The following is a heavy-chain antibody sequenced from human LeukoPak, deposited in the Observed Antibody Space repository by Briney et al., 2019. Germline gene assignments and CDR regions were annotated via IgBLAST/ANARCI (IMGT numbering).Heavy chain of an antibody. Sequence: PGGSLRLSCAASGFTFSNYEMHWVRLVLGKGLEWVSAIGIAGNTFYAGSVKGRFTISRENAKNSFHLQMNSLGAEDTAVYYCAREGSLSSSDAFDIWGQGTMVTVSS. J-gene: IGHJ3*02. CDR1: GFTFSNYE. V-gene: IGHV3-13*01. CDR3: AREGSLSSSDAFDI. CDR2: IGIAGNT. D-gene: IGHD6-6*01.